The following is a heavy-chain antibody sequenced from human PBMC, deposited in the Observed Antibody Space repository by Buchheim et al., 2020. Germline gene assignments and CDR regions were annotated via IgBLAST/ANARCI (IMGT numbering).Heavy chain of an antibody. CDR3: AKDLYDSSGYYYGVGDY. D-gene: IGHD3-22*01. Sequence: EVQLLESGGGLVQPGGSLRLSCAASGFTFSSYAMSWVRQAPGKGLEWVSAISGSGGSTYYADSGKGRFTISRDTSKNTLYLQMNSLRAEDTAVYYCAKDLYDSSGYYYGVGDYWGQGTL. V-gene: IGHV3-23*01. J-gene: IGHJ4*02. CDR2: ISGSGGST. CDR1: GFTFSSYA.